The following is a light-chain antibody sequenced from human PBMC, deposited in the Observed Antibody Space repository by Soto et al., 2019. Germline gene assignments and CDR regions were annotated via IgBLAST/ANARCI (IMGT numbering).Light chain of an antibody. CDR1: DLVNKY. J-gene: IGLJ2*01. CDR2: LDT. V-gene: IGLV3-1*01. CDR3: QAWDSSTTTVV. Sequence: SYELTQPPSVSVSPGQTANITCSGDDLVNKYASWYQQKPGQSPVLVIYLDTKRPSGIPERFSGSNSGNTVTLTISETQAMDEADYFCQAWDSSTTTVVFGGGTKLTVL.